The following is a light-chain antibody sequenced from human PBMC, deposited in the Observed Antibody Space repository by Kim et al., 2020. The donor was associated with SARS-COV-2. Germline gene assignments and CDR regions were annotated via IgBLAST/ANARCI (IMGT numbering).Light chain of an antibody. CDR2: GTP. Sequence: LSPGEGATLPCRASQSVASNHLAWFQQKPGPAPRLLGYGTPSRATGIPDRLSGSGSGTDFTLNISRLEPEDFAIYYCQQYDRSPYTFGQGTKLEI. CDR1: QSVASNH. V-gene: IGKV3-20*01. J-gene: IGKJ2*01. CDR3: QQYDRSPYT.